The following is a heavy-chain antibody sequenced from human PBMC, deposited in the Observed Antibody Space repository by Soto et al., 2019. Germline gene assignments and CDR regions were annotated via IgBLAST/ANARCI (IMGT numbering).Heavy chain of an antibody. CDR2: IIPIFGTA. D-gene: IGHD6-19*01. CDR3: ARGEAGSVLLYYFDY. V-gene: IGHV1-69*13. J-gene: IGHJ4*02. CDR1: GGTFSSYA. Sequence: SVKVSCKASGGTFSSYAISWVRQAPGQGLEWMGGIIPIFGTANYAQKFQGRVTITADESTSTAYMELSSLRSEDTAVYYCARGEAGSVLLYYFDYWGQGTLVTVSS.